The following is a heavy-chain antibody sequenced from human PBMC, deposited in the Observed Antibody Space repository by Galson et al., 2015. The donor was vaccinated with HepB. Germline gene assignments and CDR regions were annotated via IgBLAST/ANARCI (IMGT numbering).Heavy chain of an antibody. Sequence: TLSLTCAVSGGSISSGGYSWRWIRQPPGKGLEWIGYIYYSGSTYYNPPLKSRVTISVDTYKNQFHLKLSSVTAADTAVYYCATSASYVWGSYRPPYYFDYWGQGTLVTVSS. CDR1: GGSISSGGYS. V-gene: IGHV4-30-4*07. CDR2: IYYSGST. CDR3: ATSASYVWGSYRPPYYFDY. D-gene: IGHD3-16*02. J-gene: IGHJ4*02.